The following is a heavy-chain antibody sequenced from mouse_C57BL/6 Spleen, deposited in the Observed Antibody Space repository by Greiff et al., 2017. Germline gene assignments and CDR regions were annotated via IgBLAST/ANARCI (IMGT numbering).Heavy chain of an antibody. Sequence: QVQLQQPGAELVMPGASVKLSCKASGYTFTSYWMHWVKQRPGQGLEWIGEIDPSDSYTNYNQKFKGKATLTVDKSSSTAYMQLSSRTSEDSEVYYCARDGRRLVDDWGQGTL. CDR2: IDPSDSYT. V-gene: IGHV1-69*01. CDR1: GYTFTSYW. CDR3: ARDGRRLVDD. D-gene: IGHD2-3*01. J-gene: IGHJ3*01.